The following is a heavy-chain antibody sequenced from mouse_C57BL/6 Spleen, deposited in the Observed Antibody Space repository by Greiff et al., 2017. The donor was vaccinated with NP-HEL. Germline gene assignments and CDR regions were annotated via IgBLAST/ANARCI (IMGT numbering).Heavy chain of an antibody. CDR2: ISNLAYSI. J-gene: IGHJ4*01. CDR1: GFTFSDYG. V-gene: IGHV5-15*04. Sequence: EVKVEESGGGLVQPGGSLKLSCAASGFTFSDYGMAWVRQAPRKGPEWVAFISNLAYSIYYADTVTGRFTISRENAKNTLYLEMSSLRSEDTAMYYCARHGEGRGYAMDYWGQGTSVTVSS. D-gene: IGHD3-3*01. CDR3: ARHGEGRGYAMDY.